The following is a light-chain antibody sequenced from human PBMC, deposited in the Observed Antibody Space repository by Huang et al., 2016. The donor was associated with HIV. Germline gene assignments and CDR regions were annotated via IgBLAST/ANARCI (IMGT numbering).Light chain of an antibody. J-gene: IGKJ2*01. CDR1: QRIDAY. CDR3: QQSYYFPRT. V-gene: IGKV1-39*01. CDR2: ATS. Sequence: DIQMTQSPSSLSASVGDRVTVTCRASQRIDAYLNWYQYKPGRAPKLLIFATSDLQGGVPSRFSGSRSGTTFTLTISSLQPQDVATYFCQQSYYFPRTFGQGTK.